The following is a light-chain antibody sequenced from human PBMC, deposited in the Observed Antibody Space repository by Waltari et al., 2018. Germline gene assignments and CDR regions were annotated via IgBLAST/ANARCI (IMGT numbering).Light chain of an antibody. CDR2: DAS. CDR3: QQPSNWPPIP. Sequence: ETVLTQSPATLSLSPWERATLSCRASHNVSSYLAWYQQNPGQAPRLLIYDASYRATGIPARFYARAFQTALPITIRSQEHQDCAVSSCQQPSNWPPIPFRQRTRLEI. CDR1: HNVSSY. J-gene: IGKJ5*01. V-gene: IGKV3-11*01.